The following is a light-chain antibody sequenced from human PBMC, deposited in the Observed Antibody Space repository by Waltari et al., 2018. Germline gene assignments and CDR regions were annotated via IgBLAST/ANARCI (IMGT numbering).Light chain of an antibody. V-gene: IGKV2-28*01. Sequence: DLVVTQTPLSLPVTPGEPASISCRSSQSLLNSDGYTHLHWFLQKPGQSPHLLIYLGFNRASGVPDRFSGSGSGTHFTLTVSRVEAEDVGVYYCMPSLQTPFSFGQGTKVE. CDR3: MPSLQTPFS. CDR2: LGF. J-gene: IGKJ2*03. CDR1: QSLLNSDGYTH.